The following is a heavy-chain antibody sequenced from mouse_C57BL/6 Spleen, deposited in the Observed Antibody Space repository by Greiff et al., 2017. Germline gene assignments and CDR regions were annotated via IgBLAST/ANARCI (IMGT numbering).Heavy chain of an antibody. CDR1: GFNIKDDY. J-gene: IGHJ2*01. V-gene: IGHV14-4*01. CDR2: IDPENGDT. CDR3: TRDYGSLWYFDY. D-gene: IGHD1-1*01. Sequence: VQLKQSGAELVRPGASVKLSCTASGFNIKDDYMHWVKQRPEQGLEWIGWIDPENGDTEYASKFQGKATITADTSSNTAYLQLSSLTSEDTAVYYCTRDYGSLWYFDYWGQGTTLTVAS.